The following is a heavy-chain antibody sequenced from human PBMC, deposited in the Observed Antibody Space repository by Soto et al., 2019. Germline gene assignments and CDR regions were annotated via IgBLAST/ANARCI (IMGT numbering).Heavy chain of an antibody. CDR3: ARRGIVATMIYYYYMDV. CDR2: INHSGST. V-gene: IGHV4-34*01. D-gene: IGHD5-12*01. CDR1: GGSFSGYY. J-gene: IGHJ6*03. Sequence: SETLSLTCAVYGGSFSGYYWSWIRQPPGKGLEWIGEINHSGSTNYNPSLKSRVTISVDTSKNQFPLKLSSVTAADTAVYYCARRGIVATMIYYYYMDVWGKGTTVTVSS.